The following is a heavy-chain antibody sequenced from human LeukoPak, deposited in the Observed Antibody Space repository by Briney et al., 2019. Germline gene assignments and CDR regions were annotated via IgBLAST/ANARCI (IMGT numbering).Heavy chain of an antibody. CDR1: GFTFSSYW. CDR2: IKQDGSEK. V-gene: IGHV3-7*03. CDR3: ARDQRLGDYVWGSYRYNWFDP. J-gene: IGHJ5*02. Sequence: GGSLRLSCAASGFTFSSYWMSWVRQAPGKGLEWVANIKQDGSEKYYVDSVKGRFTISRDNAKYSLYLQMNSLRAEDTAVYYCARDQRLGDYVWGSYRYNWFDPWGQGTLVTVSS. D-gene: IGHD3-16*02.